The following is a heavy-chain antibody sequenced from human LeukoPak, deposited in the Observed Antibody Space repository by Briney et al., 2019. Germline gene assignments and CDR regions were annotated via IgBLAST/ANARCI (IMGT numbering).Heavy chain of an antibody. D-gene: IGHD6-13*01. CDR3: ARHISAASRFDY. J-gene: IGHJ4*02. CDR1: GGSISSYY. Sequence: SQTLSLTCTVSGGSISSYYWSWIRQPPGKGLEWIGYIYYSGSTNYNPSLKSRVTISVDMPKNQLSLKLNSVTAADTAVYYCARHISAASRFDYWGQGSLVTVS. V-gene: IGHV4-59*08. CDR2: IYYSGST.